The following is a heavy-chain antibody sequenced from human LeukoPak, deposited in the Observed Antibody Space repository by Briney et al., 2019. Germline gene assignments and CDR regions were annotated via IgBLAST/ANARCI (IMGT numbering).Heavy chain of an antibody. D-gene: IGHD3-22*01. CDR1: GFTFSTYA. CDR3: ARALYNYYDSSGYGDY. Sequence: QPGGPLRLSCAASGFTFSTYAIHWVRQAPGKGLEWVAVTSYDGSSKYYADSVKGRFTISRDNSKNTLYLQMNSLRAEDTAVYYCARALYNYYDSSGYGDYWGQGTLVTVSS. J-gene: IGHJ4*02. CDR2: TSYDGSSK. V-gene: IGHV3-30-3*01.